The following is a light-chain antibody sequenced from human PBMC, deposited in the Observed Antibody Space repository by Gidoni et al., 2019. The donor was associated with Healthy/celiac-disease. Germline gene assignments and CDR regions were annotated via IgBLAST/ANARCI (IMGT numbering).Light chain of an antibody. J-gene: IGKJ1*01. V-gene: IGKV3-15*01. CDR2: GAS. CDR3: QQYNNWPPWT. Sequence: EIVMTQSPATLSVSPGERATLSCRASQSVYSYLAWYQQKPGQAPRLLIYGASTRATGIPARFSGSGSGTEFTLTISSLQSEDFGIYYCQQYNNWPPWTFGQXTKVEIK. CDR1: QSVYSY.